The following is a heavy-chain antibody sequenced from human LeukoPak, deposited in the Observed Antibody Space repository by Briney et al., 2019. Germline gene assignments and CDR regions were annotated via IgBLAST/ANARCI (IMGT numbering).Heavy chain of an antibody. V-gene: IGHV4-59*01. J-gene: IGHJ5*02. Sequence: SETLSLTCTVSGGSISRYYWSWIRQPPGKGLEWIGYIYHSGSTNYNPSLKSRVTISVDTSKNQFSLKLSSVTAADTAVYYCARAEYCSSTSCYVDWFDPWGQGTLVTVSS. CDR1: GGSISRYY. CDR2: IYHSGST. D-gene: IGHD2-2*01. CDR3: ARAEYCSSTSCYVDWFDP.